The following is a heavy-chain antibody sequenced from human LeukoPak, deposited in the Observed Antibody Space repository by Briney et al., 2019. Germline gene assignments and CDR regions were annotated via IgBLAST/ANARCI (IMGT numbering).Heavy chain of an antibody. V-gene: IGHV1-3*01. D-gene: IGHD4-17*01. CDR1: GYTFTNYA. CDR2: INAGNGNT. Sequence: GASVKVSCKASGYTFTNYAMHWVRQAPGQRLEWMGYINAGNGNTKYSQKFQGRVTITRDTSASTAYMELSSLRSEDTAVYYCARDQGEYGDYVTNWFDPWGQGTLVTVSS. CDR3: ARDQGEYGDYVTNWFDP. J-gene: IGHJ5*02.